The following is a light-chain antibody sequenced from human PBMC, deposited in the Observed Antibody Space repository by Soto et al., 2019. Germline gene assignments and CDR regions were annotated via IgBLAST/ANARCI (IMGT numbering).Light chain of an antibody. V-gene: IGKV3-20*01. CDR2: GAS. J-gene: IGKJ1*01. CDR3: QQYGGSPWT. CDR1: QFLSSY. Sequence: EVVLTPCPATLSLAPGERATLSCRASQFLSSYLAWYQQKPGQPPRLLIYGASTRVTGIPDRFSGSGSGTDFTLTISRLEPEDFAMYYCQQYGGSPWTFGQGTKVDI.